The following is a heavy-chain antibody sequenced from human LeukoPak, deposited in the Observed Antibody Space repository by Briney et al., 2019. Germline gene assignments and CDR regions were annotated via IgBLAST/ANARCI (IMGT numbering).Heavy chain of an antibody. Sequence: ASVKVSCKASGYTFTGYYMHWVRQAPGQGLEWMGWINPNSGGTNYAQKFQGRVTMTRDTSISTAYMELSRLRSDDTAVYYCARGYYYSGSGSYWDDYWGQGTLVTVSS. CDR1: GYTFTGYY. D-gene: IGHD3-10*01. CDR3: ARGYYYSGSGSYWDDY. CDR2: INPNSGGT. J-gene: IGHJ4*02. V-gene: IGHV1-2*02.